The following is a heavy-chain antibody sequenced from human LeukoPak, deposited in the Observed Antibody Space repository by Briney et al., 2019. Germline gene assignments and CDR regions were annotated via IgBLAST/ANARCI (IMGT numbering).Heavy chain of an antibody. CDR3: ARDRPNYYGSDGHYYRRDGDY. Sequence: GESLKISCAASGFTFSIYAMSWVRQAPGKGLQWVSSITSLGASTWYVDSVKGRFTITRDNSENTLYLQMHSLRAEDTAVYYCARDRPNYYGSDGHYYRRDGDYWGRGTLVSVSS. V-gene: IGHV3-23*01. CDR2: ITSLGAST. D-gene: IGHD3-22*01. CDR1: GFTFSIYA. J-gene: IGHJ4*02.